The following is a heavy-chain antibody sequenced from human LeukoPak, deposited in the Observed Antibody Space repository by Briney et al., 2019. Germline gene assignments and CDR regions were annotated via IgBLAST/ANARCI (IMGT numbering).Heavy chain of an antibody. Sequence: ASVKVSCKASGYTFTSYGISWVRQAPGQGLEWMGWISAYNGNTNYAQKLQGRVTMTTDTSTSTAYMELRSLRSDDTAVYYCARGAGYCSSTSCYATYYYYYMDVWGKGTTVTVSS. CDR3: ARGAGYCSSTSCYATYYYYYMDV. CDR2: ISAYNGNT. J-gene: IGHJ6*03. D-gene: IGHD2-2*01. V-gene: IGHV1-18*01. CDR1: GYTFTSYG.